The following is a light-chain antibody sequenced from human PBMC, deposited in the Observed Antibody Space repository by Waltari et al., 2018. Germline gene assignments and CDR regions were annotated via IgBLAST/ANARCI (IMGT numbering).Light chain of an antibody. CDR1: QIVLHSSNNKNY. CDR3: QQFQSHLRT. J-gene: IGKJ1*01. Sequence: DIVMTQSPESLAVSLGERAPITCKSSQIVLHSSNNKNYFAWYQQKPGQPPKLLIYWASTRKSGVPDRFSGSGSGTDFTLTISSLQAEDVAVYYCQQFQSHLRTFGQGTKVEIK. V-gene: IGKV4-1*01. CDR2: WAS.